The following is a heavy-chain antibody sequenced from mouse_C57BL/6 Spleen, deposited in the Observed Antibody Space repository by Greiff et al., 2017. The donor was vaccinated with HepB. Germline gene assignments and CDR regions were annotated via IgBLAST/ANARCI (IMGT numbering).Heavy chain of an antibody. Sequence: EVQVVESGPGLVKPSQSLSLTCSVTGYSITSGYYWNWIRQFPGNKLEWMGYISYDGSNNYNPSLKNRISITRDTSKNQFFLKLNSVTTEDTATYYCARGQIYYGNYEGYFDVWGTGTTVTVSS. CDR1: GYSITSGYY. D-gene: IGHD2-1*01. CDR3: ARGQIYYGNYEGYFDV. J-gene: IGHJ1*03. CDR2: ISYDGSN. V-gene: IGHV3-6*01.